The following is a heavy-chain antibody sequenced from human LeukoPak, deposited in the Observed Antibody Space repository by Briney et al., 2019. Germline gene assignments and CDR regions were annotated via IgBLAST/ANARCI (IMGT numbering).Heavy chain of an antibody. Sequence: SVKVSCKASGGTFSSYAISWVRQAPGQGLEWMGRIIPILGIANYAQKFQGRVTITADNSTSTAYMELSSLRSEDTAVYYCARRSSGWYYFDYWGQGTLVTVSS. D-gene: IGHD6-19*01. CDR3: ARRSSGWYYFDY. CDR1: GGTFSSYA. V-gene: IGHV1-69*04. CDR2: IIPILGIA. J-gene: IGHJ4*02.